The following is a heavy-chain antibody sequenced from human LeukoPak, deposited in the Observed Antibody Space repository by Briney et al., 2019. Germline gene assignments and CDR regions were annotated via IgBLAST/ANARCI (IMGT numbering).Heavy chain of an antibody. CDR3: ARDNWNYAAFDY. CDR1: GFTVSSNY. J-gene: IGHJ4*02. CDR2: IYSGGST. V-gene: IGHV3-66*01. Sequence: PGGSLRLSCAASGFTVSSNYMSWVRQAPGKGLQWVSVIYSGGSTYYADSVKGRFTISRDNSKNTLYLQMNSLRAEDTAVYYCARDNWNYAAFDYWGQGTLVTVSS. D-gene: IGHD1-7*01.